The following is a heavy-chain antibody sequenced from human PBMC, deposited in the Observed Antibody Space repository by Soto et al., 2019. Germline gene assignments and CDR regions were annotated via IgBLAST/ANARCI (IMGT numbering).Heavy chain of an antibody. V-gene: IGHV3-23*01. J-gene: IGHJ4*02. CDR3: AKPPLSLVRSAIMGTDY. D-gene: IGHD2-2*01. Sequence: GGSLRLSCAASGFTFSSYAMSWVRQAPGKGLEWVSAISGSGGSTYYADSVKGRFTISRDNSKNTLYLQMNSLRAEDTAVYYCAKPPLSLVRSAIMGTDYWGQGTLVTVSS. CDR2: ISGSGGST. CDR1: GFTFSSYA.